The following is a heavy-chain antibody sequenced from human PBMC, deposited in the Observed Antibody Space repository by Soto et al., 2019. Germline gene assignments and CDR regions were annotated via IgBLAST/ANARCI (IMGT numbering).Heavy chain of an antibody. D-gene: IGHD3-10*01. CDR2: IKQDGSEK. CDR1: ELDFLDHL. Sequence: LRLLYTASELDFLDHLMSRLSQPHGRGLEWVATIKQDGSEKYYADSVKGRFTISRDNSKNTLYLQMNSLRAEDTAVYYCASPATGDYYGSGRAYHYFGGDVWGQGTTVTVSS. CDR3: ASPATGDYYGSGRAYHYFGGDV. J-gene: IGHJ6*02. V-gene: IGHV3-7*01.